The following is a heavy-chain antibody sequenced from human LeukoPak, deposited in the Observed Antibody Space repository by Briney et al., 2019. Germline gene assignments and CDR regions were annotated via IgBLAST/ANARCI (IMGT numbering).Heavy chain of an antibody. J-gene: IGHJ4*02. CDR1: GYTFTRYG. CDR3: ARVRGSGSYYPVSSYYFDY. CDR2: ISGSNGNT. V-gene: IGHV1-18*01. D-gene: IGHD3-10*01. Sequence: ASVKVSCKASGYTFTRYGMSWVRQAPGQGLEWMGWISGSNGNTNYAQKLQGRVTMTTDTSTSTAYMELRSLRSDDTAVYYCARVRGSGSYYPVSSYYFDYWGQGTLVTVSS.